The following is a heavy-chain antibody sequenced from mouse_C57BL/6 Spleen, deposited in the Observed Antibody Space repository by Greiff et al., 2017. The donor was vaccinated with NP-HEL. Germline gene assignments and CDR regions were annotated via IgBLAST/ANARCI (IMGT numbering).Heavy chain of an antibody. CDR2: ISDGGSYT. CDR1: GFTFSSYA. CDR3: AREAYGSRYWYFDV. V-gene: IGHV5-4*01. D-gene: IGHD1-1*01. Sequence: EVQLVESGGGLVKPGGSLKLSCAASGFTFSSYAMSWVRQTPEKRLEWVATISDGGSYTYYPDNVKGRFTISRDNAKNNLYLQMSHLKSEDTAMYYCAREAYGSRYWYFDVWGTGTTVTVSS. J-gene: IGHJ1*03.